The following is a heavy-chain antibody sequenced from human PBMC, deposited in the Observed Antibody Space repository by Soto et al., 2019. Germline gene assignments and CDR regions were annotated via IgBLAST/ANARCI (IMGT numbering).Heavy chain of an antibody. CDR1: GFTFGTTD. V-gene: IGHV3-23*01. Sequence: QLLQSGGGLVQPGGSLTLSCAASGFTFGTTDMSWVRQAPGEGLAWVSTIDGSGGITSYVESVKGRFTISRGNSRNTVYLQMNSLRGDDSALYYCVKTSGWLNTWGQGARVTVSS. J-gene: IGHJ5*02. D-gene: IGHD3-9*01. CDR3: VKTSGWLNT. CDR2: IDGSGGIT.